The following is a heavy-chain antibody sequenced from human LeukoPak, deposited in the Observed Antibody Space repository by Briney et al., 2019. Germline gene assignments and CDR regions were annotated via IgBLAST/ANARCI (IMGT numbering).Heavy chain of an antibody. V-gene: IGHV3-23*01. CDR3: ANARTSAYDFSLDS. CDR2: IGYSGGST. CDR1: GFTFSSYA. J-gene: IGHJ5*01. D-gene: IGHD3/OR15-3a*01. Sequence: GGSLRLSCAASGFTFSSYAMTWVRQAPGKGLEWVAAIGYSGGSTYYADSVKGRFTISRDNPKNTLFLQMNSLRAEDTAVYYCANARTSAYDFSLDSWGQGTLVTVSS.